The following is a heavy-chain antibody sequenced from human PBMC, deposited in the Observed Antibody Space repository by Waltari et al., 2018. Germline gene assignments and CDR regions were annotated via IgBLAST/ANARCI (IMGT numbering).Heavy chain of an antibody. Sequence: EVQLVESGGDLVQPGGSLRLSCVASGFTFSAYSMNWVRQAPGKGVEWVSDISGNSDSIYYGNSMKGRFTISRDNARNSVYLQMNSLRAEDTAVYYCARGMDYWGQGTLVTVSS. J-gene: IGHJ4*02. V-gene: IGHV3-48*04. CDR2: ISGNSDSI. CDR1: GFTFSAYS. CDR3: ARGMDY.